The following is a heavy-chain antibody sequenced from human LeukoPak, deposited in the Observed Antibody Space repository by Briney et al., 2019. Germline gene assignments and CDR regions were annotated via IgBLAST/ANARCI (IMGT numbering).Heavy chain of an antibody. CDR2: IQYDGSTT. V-gene: IGHV3-74*01. J-gene: IGHJ3*02. D-gene: IGHD2-15*01. Sequence: GGSLRLSCAASGFSFSSYWMHWVRQAPGKGLVWVARIQYDGSTTNYADSVKGRFTISRDNAKKTLYAQMNSLRAEDTAVYYCARALVAGVTLNALDIWGQGTMVTVSS. CDR1: GFSFSSYW. CDR3: ARALVAGVTLNALDI.